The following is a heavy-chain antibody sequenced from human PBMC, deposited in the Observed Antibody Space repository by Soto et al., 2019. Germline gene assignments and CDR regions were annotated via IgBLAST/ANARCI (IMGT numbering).Heavy chain of an antibody. V-gene: IGHV3-23*01. J-gene: IGHJ4*02. Sequence: PGGSLRLSCAAPWFPFSSYALSWVRQAPGEGLEWVSAISGSGGSTYYADSVKGRFTISRDNSKNTLYLQMNSLRAEDTAVYYCAKDAPSGNIVVVPAAISDPFDYWGQGTLVTVSS. CDR3: AKDAPSGNIVVVPAAISDPFDY. D-gene: IGHD2-2*01. CDR2: ISGSGGST. CDR1: WFPFSSYA.